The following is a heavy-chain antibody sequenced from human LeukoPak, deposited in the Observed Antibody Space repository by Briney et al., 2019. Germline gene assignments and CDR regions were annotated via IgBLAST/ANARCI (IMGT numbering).Heavy chain of an antibody. Sequence: GGSLRLSCGASGFTFSDYYMSWIRQAPGKGLEWISYISSRSHYTNYADSAKGRFTISRDNSKNMLYLQMSSLRADDTAVYYCVKTLKYYGSGRGLFDSWGQGILATVSS. CDR2: ISSRSHYT. CDR3: VKTLKYYGSGRGLFDS. CDR1: GFTFSDYY. D-gene: IGHD3-10*01. V-gene: IGHV3-11*06. J-gene: IGHJ4*02.